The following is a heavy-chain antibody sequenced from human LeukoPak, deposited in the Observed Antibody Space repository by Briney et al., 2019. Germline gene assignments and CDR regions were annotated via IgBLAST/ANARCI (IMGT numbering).Heavy chain of an antibody. Sequence: SETLSLTCAVYGGSFSGYYWSWIRQPPGKGLEWIGEINNSGSTNYNPSLKSRVTISVDTSKNQFSLKLSSATAADTAVYYCARGRRGFIYYGSGSYGSKYYFDYWGQGTLVTVSS. D-gene: IGHD3-10*01. V-gene: IGHV4-34*01. J-gene: IGHJ4*02. CDR3: ARGRRGFIYYGSGSYGSKYYFDY. CDR1: GGSFSGYY. CDR2: INNSGST.